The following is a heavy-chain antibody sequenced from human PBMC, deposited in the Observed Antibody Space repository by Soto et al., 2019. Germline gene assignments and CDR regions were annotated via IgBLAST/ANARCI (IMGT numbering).Heavy chain of an antibody. CDR3: ANKGYCSGGSCYA. CDR1: GFTFSSYA. Sequence: EVQLLESGGGLVQPGGSLSLSCAASGFTFSSYAMSWVRQARGKGLEWVSAISGSGGSTYYADSVKGRFTISRDNSKNTLYLQMNSLRAEDTAVYYCANKGYCSGGSCYAWGQGTLVTVSS. J-gene: IGHJ5*02. D-gene: IGHD2-15*01. CDR2: ISGSGGST. V-gene: IGHV3-23*01.